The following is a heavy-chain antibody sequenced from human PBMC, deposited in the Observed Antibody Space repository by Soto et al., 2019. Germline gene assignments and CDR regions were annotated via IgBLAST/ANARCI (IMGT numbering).Heavy chain of an antibody. CDR3: ARARYGDYGGGAYGMDV. CDR1: GFTFSSYA. Sequence: EVQLVESGGGLVQPGGSLRLSCAASGFTFSSYAMHWVRQAPGKGLEYVSAISSNGGSTYYANSVKGRFTISRDNSKTTLYLHMGSLRAEDMAVYYCARARYGDYGGGAYGMDVWGQGTTVTVSS. J-gene: IGHJ6*02. D-gene: IGHD4-17*01. V-gene: IGHV3-64*01. CDR2: ISSNGGST.